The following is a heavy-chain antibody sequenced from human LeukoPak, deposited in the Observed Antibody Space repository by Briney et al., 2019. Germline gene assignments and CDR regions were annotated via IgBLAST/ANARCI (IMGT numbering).Heavy chain of an antibody. CDR1: GYTFTNYD. D-gene: IGHD6-13*01. J-gene: IGHJ4*02. CDR3: ATVGASAGAPFDY. Sequence: ASVKVSCKASGYTFTNYDISWVRQAPGQGLEWMGWISPYNDNTDYAQKVQGRVTITADISTRTAYMELSSLRSEDTAVYYCATVGASAGAPFDYWGQGTLVTVSS. CDR2: ISPYNDNT. V-gene: IGHV1-18*01.